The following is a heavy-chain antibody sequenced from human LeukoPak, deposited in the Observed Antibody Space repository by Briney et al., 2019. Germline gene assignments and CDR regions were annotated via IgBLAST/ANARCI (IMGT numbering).Heavy chain of an antibody. Sequence: SETLSLTCTVSGGSISSSSYYWGWIRQPPGKGLEWIGSIYYSGSTYYNPSLKSRITISVDMSKNQFSLKLNSVTAADTAVYYCARFPSGRITGNPSPDYWGQGTLVTVSS. CDR3: ARFPSGRITGNPSPDY. D-gene: IGHD1-20*01. J-gene: IGHJ4*02. CDR2: IYYSGST. CDR1: GGSISSSSYY. V-gene: IGHV4-39*07.